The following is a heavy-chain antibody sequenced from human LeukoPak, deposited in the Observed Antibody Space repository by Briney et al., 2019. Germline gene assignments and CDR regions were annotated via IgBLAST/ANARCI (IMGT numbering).Heavy chain of an antibody. J-gene: IGHJ4*02. CDR3: ARASYCSGGSCPFDY. D-gene: IGHD2-15*01. CDR2: IIPILGIA. V-gene: IGHV1-69*04. Sequence: SVKVSCKASGGTFSSYAISWVRQAPGQGLEWMGRIIPILGIANYAQKFQGRVTITTDESTSTAYMELSSLRSEDTAVYYCARASYCSGGSCPFDYWGQGTLVTVSS. CDR1: GGTFSSYA.